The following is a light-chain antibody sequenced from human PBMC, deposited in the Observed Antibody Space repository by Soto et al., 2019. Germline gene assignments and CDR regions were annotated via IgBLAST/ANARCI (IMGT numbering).Light chain of an antibody. CDR2: KAS. CDR3: QQYNSYWT. J-gene: IGKJ1*01. Sequence: DIQMTQYPSTLSASVGDRVTITCRASQSISDWLAWYQQKPGKAPNLLIYKASSLESGVPSRFSGSGSGTEFTLTISSLEPDDFATYYCQQYNSYWTFGQGTKVDIK. CDR1: QSISDW. V-gene: IGKV1-5*03.